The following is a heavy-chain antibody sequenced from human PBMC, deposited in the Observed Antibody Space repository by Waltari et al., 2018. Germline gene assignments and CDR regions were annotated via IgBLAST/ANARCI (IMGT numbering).Heavy chain of an antibody. J-gene: IGHJ4*02. CDR2: ITNDGDIT. CDR1: GFPFSSFT. CDR3: AKRGGYFYHY. V-gene: IGHV3-23*01. Sequence: EVQLLDSGGGLVYPGGSLRLSCVAPGFPFSSFTMAWVRQIPGGGLEWVSAITNDGDITYYADSVEGRFTITRDNSRNTLSLQMNRLRVEDTAIYYCAKRGGYFYHYWGQGTLVTVSS. D-gene: IGHD3-22*01.